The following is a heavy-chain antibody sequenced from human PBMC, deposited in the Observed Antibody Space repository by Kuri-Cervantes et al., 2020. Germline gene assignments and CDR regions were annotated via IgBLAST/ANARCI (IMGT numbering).Heavy chain of an antibody. CDR3: ARDRASSWYYYYMDV. CDR2: ISSSTRYI. D-gene: IGHD6-13*01. CDR1: GFTFSSYT. V-gene: IGHV3-21*01. J-gene: IGHJ6*03. Sequence: GESLKISCAASGFTFSSYTMNWVRQAPGKGLEWVSSISSSTRYIYYADSVKGRFTISRDSSKNTLYLQMNSLRAEDTAVYYCARDRASSWYYYYMDVWGKGTTVTVSS.